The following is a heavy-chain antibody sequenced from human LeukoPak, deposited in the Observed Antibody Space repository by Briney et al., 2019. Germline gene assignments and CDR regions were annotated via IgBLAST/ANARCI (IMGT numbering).Heavy chain of an antibody. Sequence: SETLSLTCIVSGGSISSDSYYWAWIRQPPGKGLQWIGSLYYRGSAYYGPSLKGRVTISGDTSKNQFSLKLSSVTAADTAVYYCARDTYYYDSSGAHNWFDPWGQGTLVTVSS. CDR1: GGSISSDSYY. CDR3: ARDTYYYDSSGAHNWFDP. V-gene: IGHV4-39*07. CDR2: LYYRGSA. J-gene: IGHJ5*02. D-gene: IGHD3-22*01.